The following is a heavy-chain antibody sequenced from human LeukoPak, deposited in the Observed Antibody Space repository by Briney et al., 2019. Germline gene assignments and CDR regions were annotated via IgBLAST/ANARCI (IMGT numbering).Heavy chain of an antibody. Sequence: GGSPRLSCVGSGFTLSGYYMSWIRQAPGKGLEWVSYISSSSSYTNYADSVKGRFTISRDNAKNPLYLQMNSLRAEDTAVYYCAREKDYDILTGIDYWGQGTLDTVSS. J-gene: IGHJ4*02. CDR3: AREKDYDILTGIDY. CDR1: GFTLSGYY. D-gene: IGHD3-9*01. V-gene: IGHV3-11*05. CDR2: ISSSSSYT.